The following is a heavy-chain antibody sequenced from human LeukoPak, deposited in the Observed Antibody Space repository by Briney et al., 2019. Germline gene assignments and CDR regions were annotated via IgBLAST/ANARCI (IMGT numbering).Heavy chain of an antibody. Sequence: GGSLRLSCAASGFTFSSYGMHWVRQAPGKGLEWVAVIWYDGSNKYYADSVKGRFTISRDNSKNTLYLQMNSLRAEDTAVYYCARGQNIVVVPAARYYYGMDVWGQGTTVTVSS. D-gene: IGHD2-2*01. CDR3: ARGQNIVVVPAARYYYGMDV. CDR2: IWYDGSNK. J-gene: IGHJ6*02. CDR1: GFTFSSYG. V-gene: IGHV3-33*08.